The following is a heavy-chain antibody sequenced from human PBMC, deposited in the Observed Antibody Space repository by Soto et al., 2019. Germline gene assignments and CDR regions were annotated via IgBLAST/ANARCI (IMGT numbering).Heavy chain of an antibody. CDR1: GGSISSYY. V-gene: IGHV4-59*08. Sequence: QVQLQESGPGLVKPSETLSLTCTVSGGSISSYYWNWIRQPPGKGLEWIGYIHYSGNTNYKPSLTSRLTISVDTSNNHFALNLSSVTAADTAVYDCASGSLLLNYDVYYYDVDVWGKGTTVTVSS. D-gene: IGHD1-7*01. CDR3: ASGSLLLNYDVYYYDVDV. J-gene: IGHJ6*03. CDR2: IHYSGNT.